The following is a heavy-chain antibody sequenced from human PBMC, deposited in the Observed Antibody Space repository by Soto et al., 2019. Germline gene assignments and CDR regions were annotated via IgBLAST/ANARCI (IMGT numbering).Heavy chain of an antibody. CDR1: GFNFTNHW. CDR3: AKQAAGLYY. J-gene: IGHJ4*02. CDR2: ISGSGGST. Sequence: PGGSLRLSCAASGFNFTNHWMHWVRQAPGKGLEWVSAISGSGGSTYYADSVKGRFTISRDNSKNTLYLQMNSLRAEDTAVYYCAKQAAGLYYWGQGTLVTVSS. V-gene: IGHV3-23*01. D-gene: IGHD6-13*01.